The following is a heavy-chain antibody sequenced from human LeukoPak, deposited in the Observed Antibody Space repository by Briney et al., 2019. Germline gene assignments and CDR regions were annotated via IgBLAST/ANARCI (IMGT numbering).Heavy chain of an antibody. V-gene: IGHV4-59*01. Sequence: SETLSLTCTVSGGSITSYFWTWIRQPPGKGLEWIGYIYHSGSTNYNPSLKSRVTISADTSKSQLSLKLRSVTAADTAVYYCAQKAPFSPEYSRHWGQGTLVTVSS. CDR2: IYHSGST. CDR1: GGSITSYF. J-gene: IGHJ1*01. CDR3: AQKAPFSPEYSRH.